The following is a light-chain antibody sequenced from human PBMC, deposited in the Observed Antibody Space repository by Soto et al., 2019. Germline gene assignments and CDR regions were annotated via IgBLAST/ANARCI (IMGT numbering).Light chain of an antibody. J-gene: IGLJ1*01. CDR1: TSDVGGYNF. Sequence: QSVLTQPASVSGSLGQSITISCTGTTSDVGGYNFVSWYQHHPGKAPKIIIFDVSDRPSGVSNRFSGSKSGSTASLTISGFQSEDEADYYCSSYTSITTLVFGTGTKLTVL. CDR2: DVS. V-gene: IGLV2-14*01. CDR3: SSYTSITTLV.